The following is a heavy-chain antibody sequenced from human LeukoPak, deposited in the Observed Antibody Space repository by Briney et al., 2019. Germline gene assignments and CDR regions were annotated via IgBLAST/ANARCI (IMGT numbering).Heavy chain of an antibody. CDR3: ARGSSGTGVDY. V-gene: IGHV4-34*01. CDR2: INHSGST. Sequence: PSETLSLTCAVYGGSFSGYYWSWIRQPPGKGLEWIGEINHSGSTNYNPSLKSRVTISVDTSKNQFSLKLSSVTAADTAVYYCARGSSGTGVDYWGHGTLVTVSS. CDR1: GGSFSGYY. D-gene: IGHD6-25*01. J-gene: IGHJ4*01.